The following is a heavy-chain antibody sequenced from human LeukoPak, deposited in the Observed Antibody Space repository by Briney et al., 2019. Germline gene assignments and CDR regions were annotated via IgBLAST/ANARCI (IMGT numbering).Heavy chain of an antibody. D-gene: IGHD1-14*01. CDR1: GGTFSSYA. CDR2: IIPIFGTA. V-gene: IGHV1-69*13. J-gene: IGHJ4*02. CDR3: ARHIRNRDMSGYFDY. Sequence: GASVKVSCKASGGTFSSYAISWVRQAPGQGLEWMGGIIPIFGTANYAQKFQGRVTITADESTSTAYMELSSLRSEDTAVYYCARHIRNRDMSGYFDYWGQGTLVTVSS.